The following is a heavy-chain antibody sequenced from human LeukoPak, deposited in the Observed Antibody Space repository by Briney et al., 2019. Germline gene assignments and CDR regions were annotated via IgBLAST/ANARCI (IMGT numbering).Heavy chain of an antibody. V-gene: IGHV3-7*03. J-gene: IGHJ3*01. D-gene: IGHD3-22*01. CDR1: GFTFNSYN. Sequence: GGSLRLSCAASGFTFNSYNMNWVRQAPGKGLEWVADIKQDGSEKYYVDSVKGRFTISRDNAKNSLYLQMNSLRAEDTAVYYCARGDYFDRAFDVWGQGTTVTVSS. CDR3: ARGDYFDRAFDV. CDR2: IKQDGSEK.